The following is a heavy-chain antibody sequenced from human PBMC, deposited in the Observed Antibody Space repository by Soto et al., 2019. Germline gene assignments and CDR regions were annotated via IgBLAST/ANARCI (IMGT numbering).Heavy chain of an antibody. J-gene: IGHJ6*02. Sequence: QVQLVQSGAEVKKPGSSVKVSCKASGGTFSSYAISWVRQAPGQGLEWMGGIIPIFGTANYAQKFQGRVTLTADESTSTAYMELGSLRHEDTAVYYCARSHTGVRFYYGMDVWGQGTTVTVSS. CDR1: GGTFSSYA. V-gene: IGHV1-69*12. CDR3: ARSHTGVRFYYGMDV. D-gene: IGHD3-10*01. CDR2: IIPIFGTA.